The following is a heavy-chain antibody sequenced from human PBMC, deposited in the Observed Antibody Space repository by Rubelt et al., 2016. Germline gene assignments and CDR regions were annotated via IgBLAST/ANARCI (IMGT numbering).Heavy chain of an antibody. Sequence: EVQLVESGGGLVQPGGSLRLSCAASGFTFSSYAMSWVRQAPGKGPEWVSAISGTGGSTYYADSVKGRFTISRDNAKNSLYLRRTRLQGGETAVYDYGCGNDAYGCGYWGQGTMVTVSS. CDR3: GCGNDAYGCGY. D-gene: IGHD3-10*01. CDR2: ISGTGGST. J-gene: IGHJ4*02. V-gene: IGHV3-23*04. CDR1: GFTFSSYA.